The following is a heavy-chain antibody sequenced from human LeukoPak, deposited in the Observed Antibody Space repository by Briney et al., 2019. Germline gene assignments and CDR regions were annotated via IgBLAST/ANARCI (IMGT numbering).Heavy chain of an antibody. CDR3: ARDLFDY. CDR2: ISSGGSII. Sequence: PGGSLRLSCVVSGFTFSSYEMNWVRQAPGKGLEWVSYISSGGSIIYYADSVKGRFTISRDSAKNSLYLQVNSLRAEDTAVYYCARDLFDYWGQGTLVTVSS. V-gene: IGHV3-48*03. CDR1: GFTFSSYE. J-gene: IGHJ4*02.